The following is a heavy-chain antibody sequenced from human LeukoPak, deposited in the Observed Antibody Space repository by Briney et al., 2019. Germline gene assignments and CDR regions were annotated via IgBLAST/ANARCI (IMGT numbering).Heavy chain of an antibody. D-gene: IGHD4-17*01. CDR2: ISSSSSYI. V-gene: IGHV3-21*01. CDR1: GFTFSSYS. Sequence: GRSLRLSCAASGFTFSSYSMNWVRQAPGKGLEWVSSISSSSSYIYYADSVKGRFTISRDNAKDSLYLQMNSLRAEDTAVYYCAATTVTGKGYWGQGTLVTVSS. J-gene: IGHJ4*02. CDR3: AATTVTGKGY.